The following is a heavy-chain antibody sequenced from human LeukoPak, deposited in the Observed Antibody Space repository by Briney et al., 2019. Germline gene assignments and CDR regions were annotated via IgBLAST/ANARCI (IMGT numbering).Heavy chain of an antibody. CDR2: ITSTGSTI. CDR3: VREDFWSGYSNYFDY. Sequence: GVSLRLSCAASGLTFSCYYMSWIRQAPGKGLEWVSCITSTGSTIYYADSVKGRFTISRDNAKKSLYLQMNSLRAEDTAVYYCVREDFWSGYSNYFDYWGQGTLVTVSS. V-gene: IGHV3-11*01. D-gene: IGHD3-3*01. CDR1: GLTFSCYY. J-gene: IGHJ4*02.